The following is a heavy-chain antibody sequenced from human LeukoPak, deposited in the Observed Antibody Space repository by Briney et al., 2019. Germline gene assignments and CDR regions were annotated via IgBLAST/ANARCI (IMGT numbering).Heavy chain of an antibody. CDR3: ARVEGDYYDSSGYSGPNPYGMDV. CDR2: INPNSGGT. CDR1: GYTFTGYY. J-gene: IGHJ6*02. V-gene: IGHV1-2*02. Sequence: ASVKVSCKASGYTFTGYYMHWVRQAPGQGLEWMGWINPNSGGTNYAQKFQGRVTMTRDTSISTAYMELSRLRSEDTAVYYCARVEGDYYDSSGYSGPNPYGMDVWGQGTTVTVSS. D-gene: IGHD3-22*01.